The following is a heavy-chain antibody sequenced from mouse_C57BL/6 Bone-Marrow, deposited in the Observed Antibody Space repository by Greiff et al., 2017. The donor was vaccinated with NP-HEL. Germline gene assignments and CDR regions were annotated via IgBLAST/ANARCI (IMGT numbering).Heavy chain of an antibody. CDR1: GYTFTSYW. J-gene: IGHJ3*01. CDR3: ARDAGLRRTLAY. Sequence: QVQLQQSGAELVRPGTSVKLSCKASGYTFTSYWMHWVKQRPGQGLEWIGVIDPSDSYTNYNQKFKGKATLTVDTSSSTAYMQLSSLTSEDSAVYYGARDAGLRRTLAYWGQGTLVTVSA. V-gene: IGHV1-59*01. D-gene: IGHD2-4*01. CDR2: IDPSDSYT.